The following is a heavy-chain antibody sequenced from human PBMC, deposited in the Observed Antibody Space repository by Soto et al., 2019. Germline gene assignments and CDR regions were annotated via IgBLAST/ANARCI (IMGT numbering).Heavy chain of an antibody. J-gene: IGHJ4*02. CDR2: IWYDGSNK. V-gene: IGHV3-33*01. D-gene: IGHD2-15*01. CDR1: GFTFSSYG. Sequence: PGGSLRLSCAASGFTFSSYGMHWVRQAPGKGLEWVAVIWYDGSNKYYADSVKGRFTISRDNSKNTLYLQMNSLRAEDTAVYYCARDKDVVVVAATLDYWGQGTQVTVSS. CDR3: ARDKDVVVVAATLDY.